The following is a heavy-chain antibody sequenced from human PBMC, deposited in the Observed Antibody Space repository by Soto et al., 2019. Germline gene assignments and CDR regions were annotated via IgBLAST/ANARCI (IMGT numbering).Heavy chain of an antibody. CDR3: ARAPIREYYFDY. CDR1: GGSISSYD. V-gene: IGHV4-59*12. CDR2: IYYSGST. D-gene: IGHD2-2*02. Sequence: SETLSLTCTVSGGSISSYDWSWIRQPPGKGLEWIGYIYYSGSTNYNPSLKSRVTISVDTSKNQFSLKLSSVTAADTAVYYCARAPIREYYFDYWGEGTLVTVSS. J-gene: IGHJ4*02.